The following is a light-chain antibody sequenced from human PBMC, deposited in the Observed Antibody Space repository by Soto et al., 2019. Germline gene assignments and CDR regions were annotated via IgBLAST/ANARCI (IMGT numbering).Light chain of an antibody. J-gene: IGLJ1*01. CDR3: SAYAGRYTFV. V-gene: IGLV2-8*01. CDR1: SGEVGGYNY. Sequence: QSVLTQPPSASGSPGQSVTISCTGTSGEVGGYNYVSWYQQHPGKAPKLMIYEVSKRPSGVPDRFSGSKSGNTASLTVSGLQAEDEADYYCSAYAGRYTFVFGTGTKVTVL. CDR2: EVS.